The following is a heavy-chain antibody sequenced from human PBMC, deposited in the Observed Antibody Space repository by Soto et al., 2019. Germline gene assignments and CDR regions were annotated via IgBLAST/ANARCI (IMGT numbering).Heavy chain of an antibody. CDR3: ARDRRGGRDFDY. Sequence: SETLSLTCTVSGGSISSGGYYWSWIRQHPGKGLEWIGYIYYSGSTYYNPSLKSRVTISVDTSKNQFSLKLSSVTAADTAVYYCARDRRGGRDFDYWGQGTLVTVSS. CDR1: GGSISSGGYY. J-gene: IGHJ4*02. D-gene: IGHD3-16*01. CDR2: IYYSGST. V-gene: IGHV4-31*03.